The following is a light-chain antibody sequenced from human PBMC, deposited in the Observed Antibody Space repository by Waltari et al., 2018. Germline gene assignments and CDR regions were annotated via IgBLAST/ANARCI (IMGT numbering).Light chain of an antibody. J-gene: IGLJ2*01. CDR3: SSYTTRGTVV. CDR2: EVT. Sequence: QSALTQPASMSGSPGQSITISCHGTDNDIPTYNYVPWYQQHPGKVPKLIIYEVTLWPSWVSFRLSGSKSGHTAALSIAGLQAEDEAGYSCSSYTTRGTVVFGGGTTLTV. CDR1: DNDIPTYNY. V-gene: IGLV2-14*01.